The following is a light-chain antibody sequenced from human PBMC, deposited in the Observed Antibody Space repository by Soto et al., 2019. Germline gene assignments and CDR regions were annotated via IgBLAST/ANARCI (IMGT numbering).Light chain of an antibody. Sequence: EIVLTQSPATLSLSPGERATLSCRASQSVSSYLAWYQQNTGQAPRLLIYDASNMATGIPARFSGSGSGTDFTLTISSLEPEDFAVYYCQQRSNWPTFGQGTKLEIK. V-gene: IGKV3-11*01. CDR1: QSVSSY. J-gene: IGKJ2*01. CDR3: QQRSNWPT. CDR2: DAS.